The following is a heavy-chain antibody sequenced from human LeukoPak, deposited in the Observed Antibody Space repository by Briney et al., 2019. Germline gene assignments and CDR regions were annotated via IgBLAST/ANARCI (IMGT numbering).Heavy chain of an antibody. J-gene: IGHJ4*02. CDR3: ARDSGGYYPYYFDY. CDR1: GYTFTSYG. D-gene: IGHD3-3*01. Sequence: ASVKVSFKASGYTFTSYGISWVRQAPGQGLEWMGWISAYNGNTNYAQKLQGRVTMTTDTSTSTAYMELRSLRSDDTAVYYCARDSGGYYPYYFDYWGQGTLVTVSS. V-gene: IGHV1-18*01. CDR2: ISAYNGNT.